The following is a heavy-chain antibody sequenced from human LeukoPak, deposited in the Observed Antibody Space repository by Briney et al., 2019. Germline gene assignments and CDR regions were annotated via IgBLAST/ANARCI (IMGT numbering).Heavy chain of an antibody. CDR1: GYTFTSYD. J-gene: IGHJ6*03. V-gene: IGHV1-8*01. CDR3: ARSHYGWGSYLELVDYYYYMDV. Sequence: ASVKVSCKASGYTFTSYDINWVRQATGQGLEWMGWMNPNSGNTGYAQKFQGRVTMTRNTSISTAYMELSSLRSEDTAVYYCARSHYGWGSYLELVDYYYYMDVWGKGTTVTVSS. CDR2: MNPNSGNT. D-gene: IGHD3-16*02.